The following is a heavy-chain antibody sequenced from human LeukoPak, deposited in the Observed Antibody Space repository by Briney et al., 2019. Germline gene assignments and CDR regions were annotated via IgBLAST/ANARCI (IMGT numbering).Heavy chain of an antibody. CDR3: ARSSRELGGYAPWELMPPFDY. D-gene: IGHD1-7*01. V-gene: IGHV3-48*01. CDR1: GFTFSAHY. Sequence: GGSLRLSCAASGFTFSAHYLDWVRQAPGKGLEWVSYISSSSSTIYYADSVKGRFTISRDNAKNSLYLQMNSLRAEDTAVYYCARSSRELGGYAPWELMPPFDYWGQGTLVTVSS. J-gene: IGHJ4*02. CDR2: ISSSSSTI.